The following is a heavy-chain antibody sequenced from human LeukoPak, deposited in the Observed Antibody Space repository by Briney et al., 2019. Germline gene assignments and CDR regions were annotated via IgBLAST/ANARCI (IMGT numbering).Heavy chain of an antibody. J-gene: IGHJ4*02. CDR1: GYTFTSYG. D-gene: IGHD3-9*01. CDR2: IRGDNGDT. V-gene: IGHV1-18*01. CDR3: ARVGLLTGYYFFDY. Sequence: ASVKVSCKASGYTFTSYGISWVRQAPGQGLEWVGWIRGDNGDTNYAQKLQGRVTMTTDTSTSTAYMELRSLGSDETAVYYCARVGLLTGYYFFDYWGQGTLVTVSS.